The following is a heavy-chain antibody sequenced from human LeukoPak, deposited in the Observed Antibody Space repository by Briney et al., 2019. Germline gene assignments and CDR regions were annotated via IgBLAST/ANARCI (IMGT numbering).Heavy chain of an antibody. CDR2: IYYSGST. Sequence: SETLSLTCTVSGGSISSSSYYWGWIRQPPGKGLEWIGSIYYSGSTYYNPSLKSRVTISVDTSKSQFSLKLISVTAADTAVYYCTTEVVAGSPGVDYWGQGTLVTVSS. D-gene: IGHD6-19*01. CDR1: GGSISSSSYY. V-gene: IGHV4-39*07. J-gene: IGHJ4*02. CDR3: TTEVVAGSPGVDY.